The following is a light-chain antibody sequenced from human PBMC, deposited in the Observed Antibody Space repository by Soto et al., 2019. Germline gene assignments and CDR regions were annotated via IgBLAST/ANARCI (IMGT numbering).Light chain of an antibody. Sequence: QPVLTQSPSASASLGASVKLTCTLSSGHSRYAIAWHQQQPEKGPRYLMKVNSDGSHNKGDGIPDRFSGSSSGAERYLTISSLQSEDEAAYYCQTWGTGIRVFGGGTKLTVL. J-gene: IGLJ3*02. CDR1: SGHSRYA. V-gene: IGLV4-69*01. CDR2: VNSDGSH. CDR3: QTWGTGIRV.